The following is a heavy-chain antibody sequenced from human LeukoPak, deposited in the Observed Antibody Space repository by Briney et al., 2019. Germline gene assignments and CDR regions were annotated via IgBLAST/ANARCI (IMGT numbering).Heavy chain of an antibody. Sequence: GGSLRLSCAASGFTVTNYYMSWVRQAPGKGLEWVSVIFDGNATYYADSVRGRFTVSRDTSKNTLNLQMNGLRAEDTAIYYCARDRGSSWPFDFWGQGTLVTVSS. D-gene: IGHD6-13*01. J-gene: IGHJ4*02. CDR1: GFTVTNYY. V-gene: IGHV3-53*01. CDR2: IFDGNAT. CDR3: ARDRGSSWPFDF.